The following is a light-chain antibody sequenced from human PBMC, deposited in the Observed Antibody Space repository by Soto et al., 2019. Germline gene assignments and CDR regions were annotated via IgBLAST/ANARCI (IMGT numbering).Light chain of an antibody. J-gene: IGKJ2*01. Sequence: EIVMTQSPANLSVSPGERATLSCRASQSVSSNLAWYQQKPGQGPRLLIYGASTRATSIPARFSGSGSGTEFILTINSLYSIYFADYCCRQLNKWPPYTFGQGTNLEIK. V-gene: IGKV3-15*01. CDR1: QSVSSN. CDR2: GAS. CDR3: RQLNKWPPYT.